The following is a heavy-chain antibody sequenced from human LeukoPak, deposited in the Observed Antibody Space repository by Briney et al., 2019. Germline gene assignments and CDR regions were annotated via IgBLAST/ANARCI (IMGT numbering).Heavy chain of an antibody. Sequence: PSDTLSLTCTVSGGSISSSTYYWAWIRQPPGKGLEWIGSIYYSGSTYYNLSLKSRVTISVDTYKNQFSLKLSAVTAADTAVYYCASYSSGWYYLDYWGQGTLATVSS. CDR1: GGSISSSTYY. CDR3: ASYSSGWYYLDY. V-gene: IGHV4-39*01. CDR2: IYYSGST. D-gene: IGHD6-19*01. J-gene: IGHJ4*02.